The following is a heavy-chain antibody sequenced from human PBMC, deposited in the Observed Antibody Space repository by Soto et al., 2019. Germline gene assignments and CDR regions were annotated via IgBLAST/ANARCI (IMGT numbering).Heavy chain of an antibody. CDR1: GFTFSNYW. CDR2: IKQDGSEK. V-gene: IGHV3-7*01. Sequence: EVQLVESGGGLVQPGGSLRLSCIDFGFTFSNYWMSWVRQAPVKGLEWVGNIKQDGSEKNYVDSVKGRFTISRDNAKNSLYLQMNSLRAEDTAVYYCARMASAGRGWDVWGQGTTVVVSS. CDR3: ARMASAGRGWDV. D-gene: IGHD6-25*01. J-gene: IGHJ6*02.